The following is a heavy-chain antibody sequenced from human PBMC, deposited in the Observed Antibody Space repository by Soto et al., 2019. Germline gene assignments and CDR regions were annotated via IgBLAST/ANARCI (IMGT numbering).Heavy chain of an antibody. CDR1: GGAFSRYA. CDR3: ARDYESQILEFAALDI. D-gene: IGHD5-12*01. J-gene: IGHJ3*02. CDR2: IFPMYGTP. Sequence: QVLLVQSGAEVKKPGSSVKVSCKASGGAFSRYAISWVRQAPGQGLEWVGGIFPMYGTPVYAQKLQGRVTLTADEATTTAYMELSGLRYEDTAFYYCARDYESQILEFAALDIWGQGKMVTVSS. V-gene: IGHV1-69*01.